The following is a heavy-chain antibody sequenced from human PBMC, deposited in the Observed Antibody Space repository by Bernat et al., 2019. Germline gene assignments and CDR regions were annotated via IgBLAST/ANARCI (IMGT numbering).Heavy chain of an antibody. CDR2: IKEDGSEK. CDR1: EFTLCNYW. Sequence: EVQLVESGGGLVQPGGSLKLSCEASEFTLCNYWMSWVRQAPGRGLEWVASIKEDGSEKYYVDSVKGRFIISRDNAKNSLFLQVNSLRAEDTAMYYCARIDGPWGQGTLVTVSS. V-gene: IGHV3-7*04. CDR3: ARIDGP. J-gene: IGHJ5*02.